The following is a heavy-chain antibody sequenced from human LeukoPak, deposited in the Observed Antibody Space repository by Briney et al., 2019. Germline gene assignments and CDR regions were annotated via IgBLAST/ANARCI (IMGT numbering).Heavy chain of an antibody. J-gene: IGHJ4*02. CDR3: AKDLHYYGPGSTPQY. V-gene: IGHV3-30*18. D-gene: IGHD3-10*01. CDR1: GFTFSNYA. CDR2: ISYDGSTK. Sequence: GGSLRLSCEASGFTFSNYAMHWVRRAPGKGLEWVALISYDGSTKHYADSVKGRFTISRDNSKNTLSLQINSLRSEDTAVYYCAKDLHYYGPGSTPQYWGQGTLVTVSS.